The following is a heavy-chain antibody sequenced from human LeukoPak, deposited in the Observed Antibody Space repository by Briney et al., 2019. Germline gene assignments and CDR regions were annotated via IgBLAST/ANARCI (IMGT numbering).Heavy chain of an antibody. D-gene: IGHD1-1*01. Sequence: KVSCKASGYTFTSYWIGWVRQMPGKGREWMGIIYPGDSDTRYSPSFQGQVTISADKSISTAYPQWSSLKASDTAMYYCARQRDGTTPDYWGQGTLVTVSS. CDR2: IYPGDSDT. CDR3: ARQRDGTTPDY. V-gene: IGHV5-51*01. J-gene: IGHJ4*02. CDR1: GYTFTSYW.